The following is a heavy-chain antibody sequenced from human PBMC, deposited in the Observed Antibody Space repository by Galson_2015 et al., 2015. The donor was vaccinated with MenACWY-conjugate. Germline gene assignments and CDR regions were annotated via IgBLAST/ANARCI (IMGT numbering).Heavy chain of an antibody. V-gene: IGHV3-74*01. CDR1: GFTFNNYW. CDR2: IKADGSFS. D-gene: IGHD1-1*01. CDR3: ARDNNWSFDS. Sequence: SLRLSCAASGFTFNNYWMHWVRQPPGKGLEWISYIKADGSFSNYADSVKGRFTISTDTAKNMVYLQMDGLGDEDTAVYFCARDNNWSFDSWGQGTLVTVSS. J-gene: IGHJ4*02.